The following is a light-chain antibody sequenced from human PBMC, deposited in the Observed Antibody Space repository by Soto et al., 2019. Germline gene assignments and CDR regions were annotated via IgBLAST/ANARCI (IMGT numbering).Light chain of an antibody. CDR2: AAS. V-gene: IGKV1-39*01. Sequence: DIQMTQSPSSLSASVGDRVTITCQASQSITSYLNWYLQKPGKAPELLIHAASRLQSGVPSRFSGSGSGTDFTLTISSLQPEDFATYYCQQTYGTPQTFGQGTKVEIK. CDR3: QQTYGTPQT. CDR1: QSITSY. J-gene: IGKJ1*01.